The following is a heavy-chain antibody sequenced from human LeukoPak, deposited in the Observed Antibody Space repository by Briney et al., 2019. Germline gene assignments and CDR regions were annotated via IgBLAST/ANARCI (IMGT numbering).Heavy chain of an antibody. CDR1: GFTFSIYW. CDR3: ARDWKGYTYNADAFDI. CDR2: IKQDGSEK. Sequence: GGSLRLSCAASGFTFSIYWMSWVRQAPGKGLEWVANIKQDGSEKHYVDSVKGRFTISGDNANNSLFLEMNSLRADDTAVYYCARDWKGYTYNADAFDIWGQGSMVTVSS. D-gene: IGHD3-3*01. V-gene: IGHV3-7*01. J-gene: IGHJ3*02.